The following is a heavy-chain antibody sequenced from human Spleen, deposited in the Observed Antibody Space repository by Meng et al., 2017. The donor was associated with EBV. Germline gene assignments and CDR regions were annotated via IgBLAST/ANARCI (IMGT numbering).Heavy chain of an antibody. V-gene: IGHV7-4-1*02. CDR1: GYRFTNNA. Sequence: QVQLLQLGIELRKPGGAMKVSCKASGYRFTNNAMTWVRQAPGQGLEWMGWINTNTGHPTYAQGFTGRFVFSLDTSVRTTYLQISNLKAEDTAVYYCARDSTENLDYWGQGTLVTVSS. CDR2: INTNTGHP. D-gene: IGHD4-17*01. J-gene: IGHJ4*02. CDR3: ARDSTENLDY.